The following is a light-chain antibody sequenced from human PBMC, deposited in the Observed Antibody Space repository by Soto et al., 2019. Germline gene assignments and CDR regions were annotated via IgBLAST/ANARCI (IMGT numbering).Light chain of an antibody. J-gene: IGKJ3*01. CDR2: DAS. CDR3: QLYDTFSFV. V-gene: IGKV1-5*01. Sequence: DIHMTQSPSTLSASVGDRVTITCQASQSIGTWLAWYQQKPGKAPKVLIYDASKLQSGVPSRFSGSGSGTEFTRTISGLQPEDFATSYCQLYDTFSFVFGPGTKVDSK. CDR1: QSIGTW.